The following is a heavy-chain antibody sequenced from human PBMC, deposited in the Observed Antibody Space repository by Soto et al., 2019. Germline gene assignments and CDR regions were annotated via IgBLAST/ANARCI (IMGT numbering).Heavy chain of an antibody. CDR1: GFTFSSYG. V-gene: IGHV3-33*01. CDR2: IWYDGSNK. J-gene: IGHJ5*02. Sequence: QVQLVESGGGVVQPGRSLRLSCAASGFTFSSYGMHWVRQAPGTGLEWVAVIWYDGSNKYYADSVKGRFTISRDNSKNTLYLQMNSLRAEDTAVYYCAREVVVVPAAMRGRAAFGFDPWGQGTLVTVSS. CDR3: AREVVVVPAAMRGRAAFGFDP. D-gene: IGHD2-2*01.